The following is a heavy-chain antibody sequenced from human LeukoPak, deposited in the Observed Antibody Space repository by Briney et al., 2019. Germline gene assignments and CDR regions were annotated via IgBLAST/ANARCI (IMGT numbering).Heavy chain of an antibody. Sequence: PGGSLRLSCAASGFTFGDYYMSWIRQAPGKGLEWVSYISSSGSTIYYADSVKGRFTISRDNAKNSLYLQMNSLRAEDTAVYYCARDYRGVTGTTAWFDPWGQGTLVTVSS. CDR3: ARDYRGVTGTTAWFDP. CDR1: GFTFGDYY. J-gene: IGHJ5*02. V-gene: IGHV3-11*01. D-gene: IGHD1-7*01. CDR2: ISSSGSTI.